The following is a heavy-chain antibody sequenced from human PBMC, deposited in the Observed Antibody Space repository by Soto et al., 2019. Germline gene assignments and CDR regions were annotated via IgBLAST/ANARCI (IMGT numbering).Heavy chain of an antibody. Sequence: KPSETLSLTCTVSGGSISSNYWTWIRQPPGKGPEWIGYVYNSGGTNYNPSLKSRVTISEDTSKSQFSLKVNSMTAADTAVYYCARYRREAVAGYTLDNWGQGILVTSPQ. CDR1: GGSISSNY. D-gene: IGHD6-13*01. J-gene: IGHJ4*02. V-gene: IGHV4-59*01. CDR3: ARYRREAVAGYTLDN. CDR2: VYNSGGT.